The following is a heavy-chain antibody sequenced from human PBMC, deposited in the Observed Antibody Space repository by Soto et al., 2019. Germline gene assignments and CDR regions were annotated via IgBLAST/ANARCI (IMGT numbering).Heavy chain of an antibody. V-gene: IGHV4-59*12. Sequence: SETLSLTSTVSGGSISGYYWSWIRQPPGKGLEWIGYMYNTGSTVYNPSLKSRVTISGDTSKNQFSLKLRSVTAADTAVYYCARGKTVAAAGPFDYWGQGTLVTVSS. CDR2: MYNTGST. J-gene: IGHJ4*02. D-gene: IGHD6-13*01. CDR3: ARGKTVAAAGPFDY. CDR1: GGSISGYY.